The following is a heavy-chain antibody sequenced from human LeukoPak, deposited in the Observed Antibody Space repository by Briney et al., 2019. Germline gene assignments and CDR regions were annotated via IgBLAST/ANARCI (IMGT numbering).Heavy chain of an antibody. J-gene: IGHJ3*02. V-gene: IGHV3-21*01. Sequence: GGSLRLSCAASGFTFSSYSMNWVRQAPGKGLEWVSSISSSSSYIYYADSVKGRFTISRDNAKNSLYLQMNSLRAEDTAVYYCANLNPRDSGSLDIWGQGTMVTVSS. CDR2: ISSSSSYI. CDR1: GFTFSSYS. CDR3: ANLNPRDSGSLDI. D-gene: IGHD1-26*01.